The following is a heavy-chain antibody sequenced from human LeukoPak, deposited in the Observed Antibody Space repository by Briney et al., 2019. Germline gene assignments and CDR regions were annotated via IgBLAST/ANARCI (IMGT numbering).Heavy chain of an antibody. CDR1: GFTFSSYG. Sequence: PGGSLRLSCAASGFTFSSYGMHWVRQAPGKGLEWVAVIWYDGSNKYYADSVKGRFTISRDNSKNTLYLQMNSLRAEDTAVYYCAREGIWFGELSIDYWGQGTLVTVSS. CDR2: IWYDGSNK. D-gene: IGHD3-10*01. V-gene: IGHV3-33*01. CDR3: AREGIWFGELSIDY. J-gene: IGHJ4*02.